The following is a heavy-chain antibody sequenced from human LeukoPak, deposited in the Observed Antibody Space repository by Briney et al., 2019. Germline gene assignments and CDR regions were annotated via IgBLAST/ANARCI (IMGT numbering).Heavy chain of an antibody. V-gene: IGHV3-15*01. CDR1: GFTFSSYW. CDR2: IKSKTDGGTT. D-gene: IGHD3-10*01. Sequence: TGGSLRLSCAASGFTFSSYWMSWVRQAPGKGLEWVGRIKSKTDGGTTGYAAPVKGRFTISRDDSKNTLYLQMNSLKTEDTAVYYCTTDESGIIMVRGVADAFDIWGQGTMVTVSS. J-gene: IGHJ3*02. CDR3: TTDESGIIMVRGVADAFDI.